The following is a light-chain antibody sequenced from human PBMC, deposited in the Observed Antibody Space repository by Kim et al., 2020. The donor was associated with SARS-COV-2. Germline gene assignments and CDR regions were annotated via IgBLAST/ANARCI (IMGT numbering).Light chain of an antibody. J-gene: IGLJ2*01. CDR3: QAWDSRTVYV. V-gene: IGLV3-1*01. CDR2: QDT. Sequence: VSPGQTASITCSGGKLGDKYACWYQQKPGQSPVLVIYQDTKRPSGIPERFSGSNSGNTATLTISGTQAMDEADYYCQAWDSRTVYVFGGGTQLTVL. CDR1: KLGDKY.